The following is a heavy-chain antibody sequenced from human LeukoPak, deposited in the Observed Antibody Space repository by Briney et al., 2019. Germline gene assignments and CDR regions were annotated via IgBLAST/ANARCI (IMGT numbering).Heavy chain of an antibody. D-gene: IGHD2-15*01. CDR3: AKYTAATNSYFDY. J-gene: IGHJ4*02. V-gene: IGHV3-23*01. Sequence: GGSLRLSCAASGFTFSSYAMSWVRQAPGKGLEWVSAISGSGGSTYYADSVKGRFTISRDNSKNTLYLRMNSLRAEDTAVYYCAKYTAATNSYFDYWGQGTLVTVSS. CDR2: ISGSGGST. CDR1: GFTFSSYA.